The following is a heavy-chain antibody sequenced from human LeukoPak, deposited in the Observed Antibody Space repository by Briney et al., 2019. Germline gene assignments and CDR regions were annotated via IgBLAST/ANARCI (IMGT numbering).Heavy chain of an antibody. Sequence: GGSLRLSCAASGFTFSSYALSWVRQAPGKGLEWVSVISAGGGSTYYVDSVKGRFTISRDNSKNTVYLQMISLRAEDAAVYYXXXXXXXXAXPYYYYGMDVWGQGTTVTVSS. J-gene: IGHJ6*02. CDR3: XXXXXXXAXPYYYYGMDV. CDR2: ISAGGGST. V-gene: IGHV3-23*01. CDR1: GFTFSSYA.